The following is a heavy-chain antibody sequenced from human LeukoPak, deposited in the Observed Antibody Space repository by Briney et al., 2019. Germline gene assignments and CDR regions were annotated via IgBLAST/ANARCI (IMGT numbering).Heavy chain of an antibody. D-gene: IGHD2-15*01. CDR2: INSDGINT. CDR3: ARDLARVVVVAANDY. V-gene: IGHV3-74*01. J-gene: IGHJ4*02. CDR1: GFTFSNYW. Sequence: HAGGSLRLSCAASGFTFSNYWMHWVRQAPGKGLVWVSRINSDGINTSYADSVKGRFTISRDNAKNSLYLQLNSLRAEDTAVYYCARDLARVVVVAANDYWGQGTLVTVSS.